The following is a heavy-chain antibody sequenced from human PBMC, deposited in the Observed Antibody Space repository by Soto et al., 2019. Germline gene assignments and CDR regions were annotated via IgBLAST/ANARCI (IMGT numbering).Heavy chain of an antibody. D-gene: IGHD2-2*01. J-gene: IGHJ5*02. V-gene: IGHV1-18*01. Sequence: ASVKVSCKTSGYTFSNYGITWVRQAPGQPLEWLGWISLYSDGTNYAQKFQGRVSMTTDTSTTTAYMELRSLRSDDTAVYYRARVVPGAEAWFGPWGQGTLLTAS. CDR1: GYTFSNYG. CDR3: ARVVPGAEAWFGP. CDR2: ISLYSDGT.